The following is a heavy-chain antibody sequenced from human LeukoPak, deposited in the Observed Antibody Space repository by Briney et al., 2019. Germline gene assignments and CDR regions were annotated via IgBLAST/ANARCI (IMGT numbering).Heavy chain of an antibody. J-gene: IGHJ4*02. CDR2: INYSGNT. CDR3: ARRSLKYHFGSGRFFDY. V-gene: IGHV4-39*02. CDR1: GGSISSSNYY. Sequence: SETLSLTCTVSGGSISSSNYYWGWIRQPPGKGPEWIGCINYSGNTYYNPSLKSRVTISVDTSKTHFSLKLSSVTAADTAVYYCARRSLKYHFGSGRFFDYWGQGTLVTVSS. D-gene: IGHD3-10*01.